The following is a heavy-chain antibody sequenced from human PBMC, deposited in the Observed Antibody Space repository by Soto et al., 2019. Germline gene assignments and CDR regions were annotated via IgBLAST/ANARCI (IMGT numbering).Heavy chain of an antibody. CDR2: IWYDGSNK. V-gene: IGHV3-33*01. D-gene: IGHD3-10*01. CDR1: GFTFSSYG. CDR3: ARDRGAEDYYGMDV. J-gene: IGHJ6*02. Sequence: QVQLVESGGGVVQPGRSLRLSCAASGFTFSSYGMHWVRQAPGKGLEWVAVIWYDGSNKYYADSVKGRFTISRDNSKNTPYLQMNSLRAEDTAVYYCARDRGAEDYYGMDVWGQGTTVTVSS.